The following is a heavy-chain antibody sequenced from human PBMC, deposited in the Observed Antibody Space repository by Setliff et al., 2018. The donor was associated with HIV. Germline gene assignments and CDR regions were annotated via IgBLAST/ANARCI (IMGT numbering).Heavy chain of an antibody. V-gene: IGHV3-49*03. CDR3: TRDSWRLRDS. Sequence: GGSLRLSCSVSGFTFGDYAMSWFRQAPGKGLEWVGFIRDRTYGETTEYGASVKGRFTISRDDSKSIAYLQMNSLKTEDTAMYYCTRDSWRLRDSWGQGTLVTVSS. CDR2: IRDRTYGETT. CDR1: GFTFGDYA. J-gene: IGHJ4*02.